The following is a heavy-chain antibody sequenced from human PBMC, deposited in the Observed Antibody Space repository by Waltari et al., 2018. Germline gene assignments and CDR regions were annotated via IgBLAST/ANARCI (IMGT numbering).Heavy chain of an antibody. CDR2: IYYSGST. Sequence: QVQLQESGSGLVKPSETLSLTCTVPGGSISSYYWSWIRQPPGKGLEWIGYIYYSGSTNYNPSLKSRVTISVDTSKNQFSLKLSSVTAADTAVYYCARVGEGEEGAFDIWGQGTMVTVSS. J-gene: IGHJ3*02. CDR3: ARVGEGEEGAFDI. CDR1: GGSISSYY. V-gene: IGHV4-59*01. D-gene: IGHD3-10*01.